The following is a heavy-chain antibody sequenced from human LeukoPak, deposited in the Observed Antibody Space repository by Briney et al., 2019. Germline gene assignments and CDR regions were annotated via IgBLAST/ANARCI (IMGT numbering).Heavy chain of an antibody. CDR3: AKGPHSNRARVDY. Sequence: GGSLRLSCAASGFTFSIYAMSWVRQAPGKGLEWVSAISGSGTSIIDSGTYYADSVKGRLTISRDNSKNTLYLQMNSLRAEDTAVYYCAKGPHSNRARVDYWGQGTLVTVSS. CDR2: ISGSGTSIIDSGT. V-gene: IGHV3-23*01. CDR1: GFTFSIYA. J-gene: IGHJ4*02. D-gene: IGHD1-14*01.